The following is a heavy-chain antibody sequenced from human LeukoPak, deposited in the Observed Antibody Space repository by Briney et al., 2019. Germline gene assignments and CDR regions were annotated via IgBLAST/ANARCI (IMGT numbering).Heavy chain of an antibody. Sequence: SETLSLTCTVSGYSISSGYYWGWIRQPPGKGLEWIGSIYHSGSTYYNPSLKSRVTISVDKSKNQFSLKLSSVTAADTAVYYCARVRAARLGAFDIWGQGTMVIVSS. J-gene: IGHJ3*02. CDR2: IYHSGST. V-gene: IGHV4-38-2*02. D-gene: IGHD6-6*01. CDR1: GYSISSGYY. CDR3: ARVRAARLGAFDI.